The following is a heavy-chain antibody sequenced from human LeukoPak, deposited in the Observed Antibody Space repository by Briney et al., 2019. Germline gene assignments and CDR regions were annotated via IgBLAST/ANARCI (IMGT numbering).Heavy chain of an antibody. CDR1: GFVFSEHY. Sequence: GGSLRLSCAAAGFVFSEHYMDWVRQAPGKGLEWVGRISNKDTKYTTEYAASVRGRFTVSRDDSKNSLFLQMSSLKTDDTAVYYCARGLGSLVPGYWGQGTLVTVSS. CDR3: ARGLGSLVPGY. J-gene: IGHJ4*02. V-gene: IGHV3-72*01. CDR2: ISNKDTKYTT. D-gene: IGHD3-16*01.